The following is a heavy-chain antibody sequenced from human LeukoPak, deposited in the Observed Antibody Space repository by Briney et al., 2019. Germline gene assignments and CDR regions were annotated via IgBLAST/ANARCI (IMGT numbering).Heavy chain of an antibody. J-gene: IGHJ4*02. CDR1: GYSFISYW. V-gene: IGHV5-51*01. CDR3: VQCGGDCYTSSH. D-gene: IGHD2-21*02. Sequence: GESLKISCESSGYSFISYWIGWVRQMPGKGLEWMGIIYPGDSNTRYSPSFQGQVTISADKSISTAYLQWSSLKASDSAMYYCVQCGGDCYTSSHWGQGTLVTVSS. CDR2: IYPGDSNT.